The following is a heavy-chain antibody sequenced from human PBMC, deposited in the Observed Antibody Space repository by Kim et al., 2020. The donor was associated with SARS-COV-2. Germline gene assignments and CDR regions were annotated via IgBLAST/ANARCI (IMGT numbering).Heavy chain of an antibody. CDR3: ARGSMIVVVRWYFDL. D-gene: IGHD3-22*01. Sequence: GGSLRLSCAASGFTFSSYAMHWVRQAPGKGLEWVAVISYDGSNKYYADSVKGRFTISRDNSKNTLYLQMYSLRAEDTAVYYCARGSMIVVVRWYFDLWGRGTLVTVSS. J-gene: IGHJ2*01. CDR1: GFTFSSYA. V-gene: IGHV3-30-3*01. CDR2: ISYDGSNK.